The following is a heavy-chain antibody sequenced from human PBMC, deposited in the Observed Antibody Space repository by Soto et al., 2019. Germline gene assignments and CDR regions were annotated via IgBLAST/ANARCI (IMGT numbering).Heavy chain of an antibody. CDR1: GFTFSSQN. V-gene: IGHV3-30-3*01. D-gene: IGHD6-13*01. Sequence: QVQLVESGGGVVQPGTSLRLSCAASGFTFSSQNMHWVRQAPGKGPEWVGVISYDGSKKYFADSVKGRFTISRDNSQNMLYLQGSSLRAEDTAIYYCARLWYEGNPDDYWGQGTLVTVSS. J-gene: IGHJ4*02. CDR3: ARLWYEGNPDDY. CDR2: ISYDGSKK.